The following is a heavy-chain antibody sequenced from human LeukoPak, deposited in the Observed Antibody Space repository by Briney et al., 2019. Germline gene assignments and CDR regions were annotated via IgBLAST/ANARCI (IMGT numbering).Heavy chain of an antibody. CDR1: GGSIRSYQ. CDR3: VRDSGSSPTFDY. J-gene: IGHJ4*02. Sequence: SETLSLTCTVSGGSIRSYQWSWIRQPQGKGLEWMGYIHNSGSTKYNPSLKSRVTISVDTSENQFSLKLSSVTAADTAVYYCVRDSGSSPTFDYWGQGTLVSVSS. CDR2: IHNSGST. D-gene: IGHD6-13*01. V-gene: IGHV4-59*01.